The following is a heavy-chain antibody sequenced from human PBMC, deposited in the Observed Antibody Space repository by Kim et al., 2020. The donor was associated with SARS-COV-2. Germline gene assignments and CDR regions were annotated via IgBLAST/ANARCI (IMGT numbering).Heavy chain of an antibody. CDR3: ARLFLTGAQWYYYYGMDV. D-gene: IGHD7-27*01. Sequence: GGSLRLSCAASGFTFSDYYMSWIRQAPGKGLEWVSYISSSGSTIYYADSVKGRFTISRDNAKNSLYLQMNSLRAEDTAVYYCARLFLTGAQWYYYYGMDVWGQGTTVTVSS. V-gene: IGHV3-11*01. CDR2: ISSSGSTI. J-gene: IGHJ6*02. CDR1: GFTFSDYY.